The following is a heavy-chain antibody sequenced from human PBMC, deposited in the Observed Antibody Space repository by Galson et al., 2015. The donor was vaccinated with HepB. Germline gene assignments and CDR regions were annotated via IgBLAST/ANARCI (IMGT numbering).Heavy chain of an antibody. V-gene: IGHV3-21*01. J-gene: IGHJ6*02. Sequence: SLRLSCAASGFTFSSYSMNWVRQAPGKGLEWVSSISSSSSYIYYADSVKGRFTISRDNAKNSLYLQMNSLRAEDTAVYYCARVEVVSPPVAGTGWGYYYYGMDVWGQGTTVTVSS. CDR2: ISSSSSYI. CDR1: GFTFSSYS. D-gene: IGHD6-19*01. CDR3: ARVEVVSPPVAGTGWGYYYYGMDV.